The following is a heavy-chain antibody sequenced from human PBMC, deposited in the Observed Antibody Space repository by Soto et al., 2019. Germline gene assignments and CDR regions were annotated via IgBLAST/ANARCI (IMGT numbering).Heavy chain of an antibody. CDR1: GYTFTRSG. V-gene: IGHV1-18*01. D-gene: IGHD3-9*01. J-gene: IGHJ3*02. CDR3: ARSFVYDRDYDILTGYFSDAFDI. CDR2: ISSYNGDT. Sequence: ASVKVSCKASGYTFTRSGISWVRQAPGQGPEWMGWISSYNGDTNYAQTFQGRVTMTTDTSASTAYRELSSLRSEDTAVYYCARSFVYDRDYDILTGYFSDAFDIWGQGTMVTVS.